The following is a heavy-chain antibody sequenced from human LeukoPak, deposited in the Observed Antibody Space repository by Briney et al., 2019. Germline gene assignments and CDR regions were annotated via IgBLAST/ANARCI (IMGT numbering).Heavy chain of an antibody. CDR2: INAGNGNT. CDR1: GYTFTTYA. V-gene: IGHV1-3*01. CDR3: ARDPIGSRWPYYFDF. D-gene: IGHD6-13*01. Sequence: ASVKVSCKASGYTFTTYAMHWVRQAPGQRLEWMGWINAGNGNTKYSQKFQARVTITRDTSASTAYMELSSLRSEDAAVYYCARDPIGSRWPYYFDFWGQGTLVTVSS. J-gene: IGHJ4*02.